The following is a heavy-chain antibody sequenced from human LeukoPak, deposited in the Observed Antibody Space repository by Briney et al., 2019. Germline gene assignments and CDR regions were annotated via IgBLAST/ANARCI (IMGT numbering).Heavy chain of an antibody. V-gene: IGHV1-18*01. CDR3: ARSPPDYGGNPTYYFDY. J-gene: IGHJ4*02. CDR1: GYTFTSYD. Sequence: GASVKVSCKASGYTFTSYDINWVRQATGQGLEWMGWISAYNGNTNYAQKLQGRVTMTTDTSTSTAYMELRSLRSDDTAVYYCARSPPDYGGNPTYYFDYWGQGTLVTVSS. CDR2: ISAYNGNT. D-gene: IGHD4-23*01.